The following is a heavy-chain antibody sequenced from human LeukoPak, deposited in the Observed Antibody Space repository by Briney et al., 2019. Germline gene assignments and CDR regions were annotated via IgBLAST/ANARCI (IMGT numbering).Heavy chain of an antibody. CDR2: ISAYNGNT. J-gene: IGHJ4*02. CDR1: GYTFTSYG. Sequence: GASVKVSCKASGYTFTSYGISWVRQAPGQGLEWMGWISAYNGNTNYAQKLQGRVTMTTDTSTSTAYMELRSLRSDDTAVYYCAGYYYDSSGYQGGPDYWGQGTLVTVSS. CDR3: AGYYYDSSGYQGGPDY. V-gene: IGHV1-18*01. D-gene: IGHD3-22*01.